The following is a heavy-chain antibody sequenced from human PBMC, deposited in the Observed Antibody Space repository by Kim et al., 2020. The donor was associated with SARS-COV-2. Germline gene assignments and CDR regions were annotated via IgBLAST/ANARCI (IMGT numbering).Heavy chain of an antibody. CDR2: T. Sequence: TAYAESVKGRFTISRDDSKNTAYLQMNSLKTEDTAVYYCTRPEVLGGMDVWGQGTTVTVSS. CDR3: TRPEVLGGMDV. D-gene: IGHD7-27*01. V-gene: IGHV3-73*01. J-gene: IGHJ6*02.